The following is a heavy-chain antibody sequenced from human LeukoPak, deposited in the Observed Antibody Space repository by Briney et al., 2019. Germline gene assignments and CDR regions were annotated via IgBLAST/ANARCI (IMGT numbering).Heavy chain of an antibody. Sequence: GESLKISCNVSGYNLPNYWSGWVRQMPGKSLEWMGVIYPSDSNTRYNPSFQGQVSISADKSISTAYLRWSSLRASDTAMYYCARLPSISSGYFWYFDYWGQGTLVTVSS. V-gene: IGHV5-51*01. CDR3: ARLPSISSGYFWYFDY. D-gene: IGHD3-22*01. J-gene: IGHJ4*02. CDR2: IYPSDSNT. CDR1: GYNLPNYW.